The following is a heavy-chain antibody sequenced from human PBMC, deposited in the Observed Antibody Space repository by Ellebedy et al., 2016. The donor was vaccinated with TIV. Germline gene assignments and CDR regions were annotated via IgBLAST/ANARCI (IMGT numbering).Heavy chain of an antibody. Sequence: SETLSLXXSVSGGSISGYYWSWIRQSPGKGLEWIGNIAYTGSTKYNPSLQSRVTISADMSNNQFSLRLTSVSAADTAVYFCAREAVAAAKDAYDKWGQGKRVTVSS. V-gene: IGHV4-59*01. CDR2: IAYTGST. D-gene: IGHD6-19*01. J-gene: IGHJ1*01. CDR1: GGSISGYY. CDR3: AREAVAAAKDAYDK.